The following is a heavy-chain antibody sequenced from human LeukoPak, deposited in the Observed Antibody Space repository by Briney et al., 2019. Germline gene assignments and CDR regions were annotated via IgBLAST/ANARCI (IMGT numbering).Heavy chain of an antibody. J-gene: IGHJ3*02. Sequence: PGGSLRLSCVASGLTFSSYAMHWVRQAPGKGLEWVAVISYDGTNIYSADSVKGRFTISRDNSKNTLYLQMNSLRVEDTAVYYCARDRPQHGSGKMGAFDNWGQGTMVTVSS. CDR2: ISYDGTNI. D-gene: IGHD3-10*01. V-gene: IGHV3-30*04. CDR3: ARDRPQHGSGKMGAFDN. CDR1: GLTFSSYA.